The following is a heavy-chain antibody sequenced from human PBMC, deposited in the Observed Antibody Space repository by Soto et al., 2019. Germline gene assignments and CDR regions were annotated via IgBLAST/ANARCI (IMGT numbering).Heavy chain of an antibody. D-gene: IGHD2-8*01. CDR2: INPNSGGT. CDR1: GYTFTGYY. Sequence: GSSVKVSSKASGYTFTGYYMHWVRQAPGQGLEWMGWINPNSGGTNYAQKFQGRVTMTRDTSISTAYMELSRLRSDDTAVYYCARAMVGFVLMVDAQPYYYSGMDVWG. CDR3: ARAMVGFVLMVDAQPYYYSGMDV. J-gene: IGHJ6*02. V-gene: IGHV1-2*02.